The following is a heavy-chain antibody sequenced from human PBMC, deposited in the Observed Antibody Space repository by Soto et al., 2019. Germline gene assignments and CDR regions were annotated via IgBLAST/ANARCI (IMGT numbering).Heavy chain of an antibody. V-gene: IGHV3-23*01. CDR1: GFTFSSYA. CDR2: ISGSGGST. CDR3: AKDDEPMVNYYYYYGMDV. J-gene: IGHJ6*02. D-gene: IGHD5-18*01. Sequence: HPGGSLRLSCAASGFTFSSYAMSWVRQAPGKGLEWVSAISGSGGSTYYADSVKGRFTISRDNSKNTLYLQMNSLRAEDTAVYYCAKDDEPMVNYYYYYGMDVWGQGTTVTVSS.